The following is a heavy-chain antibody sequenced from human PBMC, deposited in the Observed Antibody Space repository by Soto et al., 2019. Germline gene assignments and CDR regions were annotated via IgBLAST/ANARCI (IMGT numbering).Heavy chain of an antibody. CDR3: ARHVGFYYFDY. CDR2: IYYSGST. V-gene: IGHV4-39*01. CDR1: SAPVSSSTYT. D-gene: IGHD1-26*01. J-gene: IGHJ4*02. Sequence: PSETLPLTCTVSSAPVSSSTYTWGWIRQPPGKGLEWIGSIYYSGSTYYNPSLKSRVTISVDTSKNQFSLKLSSVTAADTAVYYCARHVGFYYFDYWGQGTQVTVS.